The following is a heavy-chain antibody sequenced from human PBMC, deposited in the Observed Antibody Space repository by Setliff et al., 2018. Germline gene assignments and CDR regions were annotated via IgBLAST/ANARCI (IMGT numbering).Heavy chain of an antibody. CDR1: GESSSGYY. J-gene: IGHJ4*02. D-gene: IGHD3-10*01. CDR2: IMDGRDT. CDR3: ARHATYYYGSGNLPFDH. V-gene: IGHV4-34*12. Sequence: PSETLSLTCAIYGESSSGYYWSWIRQSPGKTLEWIGEIMDGRDTVYNPSLNCRVTISFDTSRNQFSLELSSVTAADTAVYYCARHATYYYGSGNLPFDHWAQGSLVTVSS.